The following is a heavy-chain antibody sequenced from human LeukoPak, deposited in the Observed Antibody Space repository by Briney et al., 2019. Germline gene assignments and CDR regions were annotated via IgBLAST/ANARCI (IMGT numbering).Heavy chain of an antibody. CDR3: AKSLGNYYDSSGYFRYYFDY. CDR2: INNDGSYT. Sequence: GGSLRLSCAASGFTFSSSWMHWVRQGPGKGLVWVSRINNDGSYTSYAESVKGRFTISRDNAKNTLYMQMNSLRAEDTAVYYCAKSLGNYYDSSGYFRYYFDYWGQGTLVTVSS. J-gene: IGHJ4*02. CDR1: GFTFSSSW. D-gene: IGHD3-22*01. V-gene: IGHV3-74*01.